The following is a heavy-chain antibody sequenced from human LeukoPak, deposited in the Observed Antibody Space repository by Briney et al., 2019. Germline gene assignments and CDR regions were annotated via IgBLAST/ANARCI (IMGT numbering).Heavy chain of an antibody. CDR3: ARLNWDDGEVSGFDQ. CDR1: GFTFSGYW. Sequence: GGSLRLSCAASGFTFSGYWMSWVRQAPGKGLEWVANIKQDETEIYYADSVKGRFTISRDNAKRSLYLQMNNLRVEDTAVYYCARLNWDDGEVSGFDQWGQGILVTVSS. D-gene: IGHD1-26*01. J-gene: IGHJ5*02. CDR2: IKQDETEI. V-gene: IGHV3-7*01.